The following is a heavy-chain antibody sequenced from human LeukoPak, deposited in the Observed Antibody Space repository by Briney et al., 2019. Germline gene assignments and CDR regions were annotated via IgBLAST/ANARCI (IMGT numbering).Heavy chain of an antibody. CDR1: GFTFSDYY. D-gene: IGHD4/OR15-4a*01. J-gene: IGHJ4*02. Sequence: GGSLRLSCAASGFTFSDYYMSWIRQAPGKGLEWVPYISSSGSTIYYADSVKGRFTLSRDKAKNTLYLQMNSLRAEDTAVYYCARRAGAYSHPYDYWGQGTLVTVSS. CDR3: ARRAGAYSHPYDY. CDR2: ISSSGSTI. V-gene: IGHV3-11*01.